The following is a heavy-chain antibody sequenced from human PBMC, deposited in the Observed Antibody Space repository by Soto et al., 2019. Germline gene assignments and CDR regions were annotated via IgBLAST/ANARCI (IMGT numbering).Heavy chain of an antibody. CDR3: ARVGGVGAPPGSDF. J-gene: IGHJ4*02. D-gene: IGHD1-26*01. CDR2: VIPVLGQA. CDR1: GGTFSSYV. V-gene: IGHV1-69*01. Sequence: QVHLVQSGAEVKKPGSSVKVSCKASGGTFSSYVISWLRQAPGQGLEWMGGVIPVLGQAYYAQNFQGRVTITEDESTRTAYMELSSLRSEDTAVYFCARVGGVGAPPGSDFWGQGTLVTVAS.